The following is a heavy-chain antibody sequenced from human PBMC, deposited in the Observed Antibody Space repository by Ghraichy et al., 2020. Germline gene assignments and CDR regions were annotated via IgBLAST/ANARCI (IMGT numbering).Heavy chain of an antibody. J-gene: IGHJ1*01. Sequence: GESLNISCKGSGYSFTSYWIGWVRQMPGKGLEWMGIIYPGDSDTRYSPSFQGQVTISADKSISTAYLQWSSLKASDTAMYYCARLPLPDYDILTGQVYFQHWGQGTLVTVSS. CDR3: ARLPLPDYDILTGQVYFQH. CDR1: GYSFTSYW. D-gene: IGHD3-9*01. V-gene: IGHV5-51*01. CDR2: IYPGDSDT.